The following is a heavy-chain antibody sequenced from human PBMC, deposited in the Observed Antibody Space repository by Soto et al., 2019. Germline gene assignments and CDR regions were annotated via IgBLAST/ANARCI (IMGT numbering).Heavy chain of an antibody. J-gene: IGHJ6*02. D-gene: IGHD3-10*01. CDR3: ATGGGLLWFREHVLGGMDV. V-gene: IGHV3-30*03. Sequence: QVQLVESGGGVVQPGRSLRLSCAASGFTFSSYGMHWVRQAPGKGLEWVAVISYDGSNKYYADSVKGRFTISRDNSKXTLXLQMNRLEAEDTAVYYCATGGGLLWFREHVLGGMDVWGQGTTVTVSS. CDR2: ISYDGSNK. CDR1: GFTFSSYG.